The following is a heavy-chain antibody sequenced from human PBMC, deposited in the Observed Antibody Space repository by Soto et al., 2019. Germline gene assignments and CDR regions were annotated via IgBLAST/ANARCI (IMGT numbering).Heavy chain of an antibody. CDR2: ISTYNGDT. CDR1: GYTFTSYG. D-gene: IGHD3-10*01. J-gene: IGHJ4*02. Sequence: QVQLVQSGAEVKEPGASVKVSCKASGYTFTSYGISWVRQAPGQGLEWMGRISTYNGDTNYAQKLQGRVTMTTDPSTYTADMELRSLRYDDTAVYYCARAMVRGVLDYWGQGSLVTVSS. CDR3: ARAMVRGVLDY. V-gene: IGHV1-18*01.